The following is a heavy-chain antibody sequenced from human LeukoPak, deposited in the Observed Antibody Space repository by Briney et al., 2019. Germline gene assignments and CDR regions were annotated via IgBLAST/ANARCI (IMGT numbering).Heavy chain of an antibody. V-gene: IGHV1-2*02. Sequence: SVKVSCKASGYTFTGYYMHWVRQATGQGLEWMGWINPNSGGTNYAQKFQGRVTMTRDTSISTAYMELSRLRSDDTAVYYCARDRTIFGVIHDAFDIWGQGTMVTVSS. D-gene: IGHD3-3*01. CDR2: INPNSGGT. CDR1: GYTFTGYY. CDR3: ARDRTIFGVIHDAFDI. J-gene: IGHJ3*02.